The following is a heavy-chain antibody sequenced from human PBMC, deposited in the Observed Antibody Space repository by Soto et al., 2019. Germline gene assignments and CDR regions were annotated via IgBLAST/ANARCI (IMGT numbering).Heavy chain of an antibody. CDR3: ARALKDRNYYYGMDV. Sequence: PGESPKISCKGSGYSFTSYWISWVRQMPGKGLEWMGRIDPSDSYTNYSPSFQGHVTISADKSISTAYLQWSSLKASDTAMYYCARALKDRNYYYGMDVWGQGTTVTVSS. CDR2: IDPSDSYT. V-gene: IGHV5-10-1*01. CDR1: GYSFTSYW. J-gene: IGHJ6*02.